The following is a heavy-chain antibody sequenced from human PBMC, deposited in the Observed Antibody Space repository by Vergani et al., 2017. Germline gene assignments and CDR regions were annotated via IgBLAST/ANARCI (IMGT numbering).Heavy chain of an antibody. CDR1: GGTFSSYA. D-gene: IGHD4-17*01. J-gene: IGHJ6*02. CDR3: ARGLTTVTNHYYYYYGMDV. CDR2: IIPIFGTA. Sequence: QVQLVQSGAEVKKPGSSVKVSCKASGGTFSSYAISWVRQAPGQGLEWMGGIIPIFGTANYAQKFQGRVTITADKSTSTAYMGLSSLRSEDTAVYYCARGLTTVTNHYYYYYGMDVWGQGTTVTVSS. V-gene: IGHV1-69*06.